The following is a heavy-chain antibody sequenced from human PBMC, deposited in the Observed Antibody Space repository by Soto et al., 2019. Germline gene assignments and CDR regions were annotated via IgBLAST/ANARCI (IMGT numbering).Heavy chain of an antibody. CDR2: IYDSGST. CDR3: ARDTYYYGSGQDGMDV. Sequence: SDTLSLTCTVSGGSISSGGYYWGWIRQHPGKGLEWIGDIYDSGSTYYNPSLKSRVTISVDTSKNQFSLKLSSVTAADTAVYYCARDTYYYGSGQDGMDVWGQGTTGTVS. CDR1: GGSISSGGYY. D-gene: IGHD3-10*01. V-gene: IGHV4-31*02. J-gene: IGHJ6*02.